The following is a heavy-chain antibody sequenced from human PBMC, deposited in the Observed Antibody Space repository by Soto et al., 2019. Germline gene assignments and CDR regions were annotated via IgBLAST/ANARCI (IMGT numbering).Heavy chain of an antibody. CDR2: IDPSDSYT. V-gene: IGHV5-10-1*01. CDR3: ARHDGIVDTAMVSYYYYGMDV. CDR1: GYSFTSYW. Sequence: PGESLKISCKGSGYSFTSYWISWVRQMPGKGLEWVGRIDPSDSYTNYSPSFQGHVTISADKSISTAYLQWSSLKASDTAMYYCARHDGIVDTAMVSYYYYGMDVWGQGTTVTVSS. J-gene: IGHJ6*02. D-gene: IGHD5-18*01.